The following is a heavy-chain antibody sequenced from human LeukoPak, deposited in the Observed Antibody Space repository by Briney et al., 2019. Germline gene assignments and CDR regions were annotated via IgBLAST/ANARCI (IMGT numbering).Heavy chain of an antibody. Sequence: ASVKVSCKASGYTFTGYYMHWVRQAPGQGLEWMGWINPNSGGTNYAQKFQGRVTMTRDTSISTAYMELSRLRSDDTAVYYCARTLGYCSSTSCFVDYWGQGTLVTVSS. CDR1: GYTFTGYY. CDR2: INPNSGGT. D-gene: IGHD2-2*01. CDR3: ARTLGYCSSTSCFVDY. V-gene: IGHV1-2*02. J-gene: IGHJ4*02.